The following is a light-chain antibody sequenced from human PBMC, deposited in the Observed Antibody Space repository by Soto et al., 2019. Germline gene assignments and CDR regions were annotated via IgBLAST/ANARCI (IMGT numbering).Light chain of an antibody. J-gene: IGLJ2*01. Sequence: QSALTQPASVSGSPGQSITISCTGTSSDVGGYNYVSWYQQHQGKAPKLLIYEVTNRPSGVSDRFSGSKSGYTASLTISGLQAEDEADYYCSSYTSSDSYVVLGGGTKVTVL. CDR3: SSYTSSDSYVV. V-gene: IGLV2-14*01. CDR1: SSDVGGYNY. CDR2: EVT.